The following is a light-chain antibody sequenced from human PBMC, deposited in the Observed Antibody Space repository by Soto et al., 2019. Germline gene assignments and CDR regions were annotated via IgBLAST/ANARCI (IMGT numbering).Light chain of an antibody. Sequence: EIVMTQSPATLSVSPGERATLSCRASQSVSSNLAWYQQKPCQAPRLLIYGASTRATGIPARFGGSGSGTDFTLTISSLQSEDFAVYYCQQYNLWPQTFGQGTNVEIK. CDR1: QSVSSN. J-gene: IGKJ1*01. CDR3: QQYNLWPQT. V-gene: IGKV3-15*01. CDR2: GAS.